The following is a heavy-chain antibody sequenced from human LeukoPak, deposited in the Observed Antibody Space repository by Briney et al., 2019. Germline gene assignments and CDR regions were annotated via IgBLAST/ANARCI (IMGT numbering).Heavy chain of an antibody. D-gene: IGHD6-13*01. J-gene: IGHJ4*02. Sequence: PSETLSLTCTVSGGSISSYYWSWIRQPPGKGLEWIGYIYYSGSTNYNPSLKSRVTISVDTSKNQFSLKLSSVTAADTVVYYCARASPAGQLAPEYWGQGTLVTVSS. V-gene: IGHV4-59*01. CDR2: IYYSGST. CDR1: GGSISSYY. CDR3: ARASPAGQLAPEY.